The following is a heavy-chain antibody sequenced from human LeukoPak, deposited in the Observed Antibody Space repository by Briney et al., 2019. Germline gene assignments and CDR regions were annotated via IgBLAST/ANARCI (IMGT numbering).Heavy chain of an antibody. CDR1: GGSISSGSYY. V-gene: IGHV4-39*07. Sequence: SETLSLTCTVSGGSISSGSYYWSWIRQPPGKGLEWIGEINHSGSTNYNPSLKSRVTISVDTSENQFSLKLSSVTAADTAVYYCAREARTSLIVVVPAATTDAFDIWGQGTMVTVSS. CDR3: AREARTSLIVVVPAATTDAFDI. J-gene: IGHJ3*02. CDR2: INHSGST. D-gene: IGHD2-2*01.